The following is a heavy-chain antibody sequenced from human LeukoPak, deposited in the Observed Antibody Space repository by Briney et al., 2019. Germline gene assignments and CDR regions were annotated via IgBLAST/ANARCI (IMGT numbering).Heavy chain of an antibody. CDR3: ARGVSGTGPDI. CDR1: GFTFSSYW. V-gene: IGHV3-74*01. D-gene: IGHD5/OR15-5a*01. CDR2: IKTDGSST. Sequence: PGGSLRLSCAASGFTFSSYWMHWVRQAPGKGMVWVSRIKTDGSSTDYADSVKGRFTISRDNAENTMYLQMNSLRAEDTAVYYCARGVSGTGPDIWGLGTMVTVSS. J-gene: IGHJ3*02.